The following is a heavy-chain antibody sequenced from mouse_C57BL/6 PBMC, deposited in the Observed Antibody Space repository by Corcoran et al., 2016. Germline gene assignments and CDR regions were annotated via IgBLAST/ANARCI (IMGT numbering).Heavy chain of an antibody. V-gene: IGHV1-26*01. CDR3: ARLVTNYYAMYY. CDR1: GYTFTDYY. D-gene: IGHD2-2*01. J-gene: IGHJ4*01. CDR2: INPYNGGT. Sequence: EVQLQQSGPELVKPGASVKISCKASGYTFTDYYMNCVKQSHGKSLEWIGDINPYNGGTSYNQKFKGKATLTVDKSSSTAYMELRSLTSEDSAVYYCARLVTNYYAMYYWGQGTSVTVSS.